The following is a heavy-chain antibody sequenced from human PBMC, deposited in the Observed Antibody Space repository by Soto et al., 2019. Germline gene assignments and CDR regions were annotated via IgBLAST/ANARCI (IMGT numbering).Heavy chain of an antibody. D-gene: IGHD6-13*01. J-gene: IGHJ4*02. CDR1: GFTFSSYG. CDR3: ARDPYAYSSSWAPSGY. V-gene: IGHV3-33*01. Sequence: QVQLVESGGGVVQPGRSLRLSCAASGFTFSSYGMHWVRQAPGKGLEWVAVIWYDGSNKYYADSVKGRFTISRDNSKNTLYLQINSLRAGETAGYYCARDPYAYSSSWAPSGYWGQGTLVTVSS. CDR2: IWYDGSNK.